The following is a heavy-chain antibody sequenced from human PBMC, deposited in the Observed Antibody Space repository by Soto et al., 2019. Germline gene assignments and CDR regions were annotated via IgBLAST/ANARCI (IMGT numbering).Heavy chain of an antibody. CDR2: ISYDGSNK. CDR3: ARVYLFSTIQIAAAGSSFDY. V-gene: IGHV3-30-3*01. D-gene: IGHD6-13*01. CDR1: GFTFSSYA. Sequence: GGSLRLSCAASGFTFSSYAMHWVRQAPGKGLEWVAVISYDGSNKYYADSVKGRFTISRDNSKNTLYLQMNSLRAEDTAVYYCARVYLFSTIQIAAAGSSFDYWGQGTLVTVSS. J-gene: IGHJ4*02.